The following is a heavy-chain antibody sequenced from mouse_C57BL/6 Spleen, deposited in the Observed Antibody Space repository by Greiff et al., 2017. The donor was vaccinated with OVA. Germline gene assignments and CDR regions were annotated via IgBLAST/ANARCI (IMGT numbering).Heavy chain of an antibody. CDR3: ARRGYYGNYDYAMDY. D-gene: IGHD2-1*01. J-gene: IGHJ4*01. CDR1: GYAFSSSW. CDR2: IYPGDGDT. Sequence: QVQLQQSGPELVKPGDSVKISCKASGYAFSSSWMNWVKQRPGKGLEWIGRIYPGDGDTNYNGKFKGKATLTAEKSSSTAYMPLSSLTSEDSAVYFGARRGYYGNYDYAMDYWGQGTSVTVSS. V-gene: IGHV1-82*01.